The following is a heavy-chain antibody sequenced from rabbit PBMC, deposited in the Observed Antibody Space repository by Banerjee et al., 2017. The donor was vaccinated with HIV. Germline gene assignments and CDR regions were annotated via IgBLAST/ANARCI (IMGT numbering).Heavy chain of an antibody. J-gene: IGHJ4*01. V-gene: IGHV1S47*01. CDR1: GFDFSSYG. CDR3: VRRWHSTDL. Sequence: QEQLVESGGGLVQPGGSLKLSCKASGFDFSSYGVSWVRQAPGKGLEWIGYIDPVFGSTYYASWVNGRFTISSHNAQNTLYLQLNSLTAADTATYFCVRRWHSTDLWGPGTLVPVS. CDR2: IDPVFGST. D-gene: IGHD7-1*01.